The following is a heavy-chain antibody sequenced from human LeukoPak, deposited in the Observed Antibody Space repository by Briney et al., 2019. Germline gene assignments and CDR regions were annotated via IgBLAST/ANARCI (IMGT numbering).Heavy chain of an antibody. CDR2: IFYTGDT. CDR1: GGSITDSY. D-gene: IGHD4-17*01. Sequence: PSETLSLTCSVSGGSITDSYWSWIRQPPGKGLEWIGYIFYTGDTNSNPSLKSRVTVSLDTSKNQFSLRLTSVTAADTAVYYCAREGDDYGDYDRAYWGQGTLVTVSS. J-gene: IGHJ4*02. V-gene: IGHV4-59*12. CDR3: AREGDDYGDYDRAY.